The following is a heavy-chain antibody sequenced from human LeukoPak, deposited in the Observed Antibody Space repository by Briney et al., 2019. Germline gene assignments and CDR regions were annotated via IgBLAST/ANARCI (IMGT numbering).Heavy chain of an antibody. CDR1: GGSFSGYY. D-gene: IGHD2-2*03. J-gene: IGHJ6*04. CDR3: ARRGVHGYCSSTSCYAWSRYYYYGMDV. CDR2: INHSGST. Sequence: SETLSLTCAVYGGSFSGYYWSWLRQPPGKGLEWIGEINHSGSTNYNPSLKSRVTISVDTSKNQFSLKLSSVTAADTAVYYCARRGVHGYCSSTSCYAWSRYYYYGMDVWGKGTTVTVSS. V-gene: IGHV4-34*01.